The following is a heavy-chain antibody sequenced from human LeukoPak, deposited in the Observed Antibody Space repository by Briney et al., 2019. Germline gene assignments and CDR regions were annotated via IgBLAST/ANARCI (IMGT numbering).Heavy chain of an antibody. Sequence: SETLSLTCTVSGGSISSYYWSWIRQPPGKGLEWIGYNYYSGSTNYNPSLKSQVTISVDTSKNQFSLKLSSVTAADTAVYYCARGIVVVPAAGTYNWFDPWGQGTLVTVSS. D-gene: IGHD2-2*01. J-gene: IGHJ5*02. CDR1: GGSISSYY. V-gene: IGHV4-59*01. CDR2: NYYSGST. CDR3: ARGIVVVPAAGTYNWFDP.